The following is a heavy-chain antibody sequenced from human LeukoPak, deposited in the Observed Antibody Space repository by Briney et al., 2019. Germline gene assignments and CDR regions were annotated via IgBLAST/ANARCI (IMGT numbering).Heavy chain of an antibody. J-gene: IGHJ5*02. CDR2: ISSSGGGT. Sequence: GGSLRLSCAASGFTFSSYDMSWVRQAPGKGLEWVSAISSSGGGTYHADSVKGRFTISRDNSKNTLYLQMNSLRGEDTAVYYCATWRDKAAVPWGQGTLVTVSS. V-gene: IGHV3-23*01. CDR3: ATWRDKAAVP. CDR1: GFTFSSYD. D-gene: IGHD6-13*01.